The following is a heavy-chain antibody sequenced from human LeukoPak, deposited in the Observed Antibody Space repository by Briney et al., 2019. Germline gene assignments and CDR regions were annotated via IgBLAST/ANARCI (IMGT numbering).Heavy chain of an antibody. D-gene: IGHD1-26*01. Sequence: GESLKISCKGSGYSFTSYWIGWVRQMPGKGLEWMGIIYPGDSDTRYSPSFQGQVTISADKSISTAYLQWSSLKASDTAMYYCARGCRSAWEDTYNWFDPWGQGTLVTVFS. CDR2: IYPGDSDT. V-gene: IGHV5-51*01. CDR1: GYSFTSYW. J-gene: IGHJ5*02. CDR3: ARGCRSAWEDTYNWFDP.